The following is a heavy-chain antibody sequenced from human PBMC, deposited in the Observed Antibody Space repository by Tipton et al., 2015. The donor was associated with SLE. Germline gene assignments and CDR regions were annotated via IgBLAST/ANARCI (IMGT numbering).Heavy chain of an antibody. CDR3: ARDAYCSGGSCYGFDS. J-gene: IGHJ4*02. D-gene: IGHD2-15*01. CDR1: GGSISIYY. V-gene: IGHV4-59*01. Sequence: GLVKPSETLSLTCTVSGGSISIYYWTWIRQPPGKGLEWIGHISYSGSTHYNSSLKSRVTMSLNASKNQFSLTVSSVTAADTAVYHCARDAYCSGGSCYGFDSWGPGTLVAVSS. CDR2: ISYSGST.